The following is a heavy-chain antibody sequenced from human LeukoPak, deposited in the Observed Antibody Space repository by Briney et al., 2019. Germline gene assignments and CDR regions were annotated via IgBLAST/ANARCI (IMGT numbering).Heavy chain of an antibody. CDR1: GYSFTSHC. V-gene: IGHV5-51*01. J-gene: IGHJ3*02. CDR2: IYPGDSDT. Sequence: GESLKISCKGSGYSFTSHCIGWVRQMPGKGLEWMGIIYPGDSDTRYSPSFQGQVTISADKSISTAYLQWSSLKASDTAMYYCARYVLAAAGHDAFDIWGQGTMVTVSS. CDR3: ARYVLAAAGHDAFDI. D-gene: IGHD6-13*01.